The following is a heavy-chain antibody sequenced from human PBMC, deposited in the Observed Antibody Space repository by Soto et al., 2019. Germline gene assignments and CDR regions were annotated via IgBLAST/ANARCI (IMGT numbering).Heavy chain of an antibody. D-gene: IGHD3-10*01. CDR2: VNPNTGGT. Sequence: DSVKVSCKGSGYTFTGHDMHWVRQAPGQGLEWMGWVNPNTGGTNYAQKFQGWVTMTRDTSISTAYMELSRLKSDDTAVYYCAREGSRTLRMHYSLDLWRPGPMGTVSS. J-gene: IGHJ3*01. CDR3: AREGSRTLRMHYSLDL. CDR1: GYTFTGHD. V-gene: IGHV1-2*04.